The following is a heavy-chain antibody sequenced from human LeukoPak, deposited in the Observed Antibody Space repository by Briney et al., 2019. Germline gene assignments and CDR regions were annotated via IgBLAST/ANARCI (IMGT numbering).Heavy chain of an antibody. D-gene: IGHD3-10*01. CDR3: ARATYYYGSGGHGTPGY. V-gene: IGHV1-2*02. J-gene: IGHJ4*02. CDR2: INPNSGGT. CDR1: GYTFTGYY. Sequence: ASVKVSCKASGYTFTGYYMHWVRQAPGQGLEWMGWINPNSGGTNYAQKFQGRVTMTRDTSISTAYMELSRLRSDDTAVYYCARATYYYGSGGHGTPGYWGQGTLVTVSS.